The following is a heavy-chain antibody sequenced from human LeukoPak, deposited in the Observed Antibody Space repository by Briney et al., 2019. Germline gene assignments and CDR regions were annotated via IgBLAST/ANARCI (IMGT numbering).Heavy chain of an antibody. J-gene: IGHJ4*02. CDR1: GGSVSSGSYY. Sequence: PSETLSLTCTVSGGSVSSGSYYWSWTRQPPGKGLEWIGYIYYSGSTNYNPSLKSRVTISVDTSKNQFSLKLSSVTAADTAVYYCARGAGWFGELYYWGQGTLVTVSS. D-gene: IGHD3-10*01. CDR2: IYYSGST. V-gene: IGHV4-61*01. CDR3: ARGAGWFGELYY.